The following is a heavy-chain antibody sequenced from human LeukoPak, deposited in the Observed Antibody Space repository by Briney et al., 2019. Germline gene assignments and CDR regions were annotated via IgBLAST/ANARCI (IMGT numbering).Heavy chain of an antibody. Sequence: GRSLRLSCAASGFTFSSYGMHWVRQAPGKGLEWVEVISYDGSNKYYADSVKGRFTISRDNSKNTLYLQMNSLRAEDTAVYYCAKVVQYSSSGYGSYYYGMDVGGKGTTVTVSS. CDR1: GFTFSSYG. V-gene: IGHV3-30*18. CDR3: AKVVQYSSSGYGSYYYGMDV. CDR2: ISYDGSNK. D-gene: IGHD6-13*01. J-gene: IGHJ6*04.